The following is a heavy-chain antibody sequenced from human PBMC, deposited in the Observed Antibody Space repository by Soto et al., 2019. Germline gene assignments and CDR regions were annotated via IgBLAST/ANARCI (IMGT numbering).Heavy chain of an antibody. Sequence: QVQLVQSGAEVKKPGSSVKVSCKTSGGTFSRYAINWVRQAPGQGLEWMGGIIPIFGTANYAQKFQGRITITADKSTNTAYMELRSLRSDDTGVYYCASSPPHTVTMYSRFFDLWGRGTLVTVSS. CDR2: IIPIFGTA. D-gene: IGHD4-17*01. CDR3: ASSPPHTVTMYSRFFDL. CDR1: GGTFSRYA. J-gene: IGHJ2*01. V-gene: IGHV1-69*14.